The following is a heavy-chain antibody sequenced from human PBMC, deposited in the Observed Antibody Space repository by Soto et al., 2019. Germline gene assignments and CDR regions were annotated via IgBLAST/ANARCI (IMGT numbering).Heavy chain of an antibody. CDR1: GDSITNYY. J-gene: IGHJ6*02. V-gene: IGHV4-59*01. CDR3: ARDRIVVVPAAIPLHFYHGMDV. CDR2: VHYTGST. D-gene: IGHD2-2*01. Sequence: SETLSLTCTVSGDSITNYYWTWIRQPPGKGLEWMGCVHYTGSTNYNPSLKSRVTISVDTSKNQFSLKLTSVTAADTAVYYCARDRIVVVPAAIPLHFYHGMDVWGQGTTVTVS.